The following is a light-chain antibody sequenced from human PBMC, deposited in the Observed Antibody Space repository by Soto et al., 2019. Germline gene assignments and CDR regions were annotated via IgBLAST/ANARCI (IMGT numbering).Light chain of an antibody. V-gene: IGLV1-44*01. CDR1: SSNLGDNT. CDR2: NYD. CDR3: AAWDASLHGYV. J-gene: IGLJ1*01. Sequence: QSVLTQPPSASGTPGQRVTISGSTSSSNLGDNTVNWYQQVPGTAPKLLIYNYDQRPSGVPDRFSGSKSGTSASLAISGLQSEDEGDYYCAAWDASLHGYVFGTGTKVTVL.